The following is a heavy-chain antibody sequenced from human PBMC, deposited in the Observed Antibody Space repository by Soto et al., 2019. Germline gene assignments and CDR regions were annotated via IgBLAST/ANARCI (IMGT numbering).Heavy chain of an antibody. CDR1: GGTFSSYT. J-gene: IGHJ4*02. V-gene: IGHV1-69*02. Sequence: QVQLVQSGAEVKKPGSSVKVSCKASGGTFSSYTISWVRQAPGQGLEWMGRIIPILGIANYAQKFQGRVTITAHKSTSTAYMERSSLRSEDTAVYYCARGHCSGGSCYSFDYWGQGTLVTVSS. CDR2: IIPILGIA. CDR3: ARGHCSGGSCYSFDY. D-gene: IGHD2-15*01.